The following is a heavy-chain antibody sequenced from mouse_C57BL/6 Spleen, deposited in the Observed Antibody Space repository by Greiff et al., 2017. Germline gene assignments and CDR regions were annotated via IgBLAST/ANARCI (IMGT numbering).Heavy chain of an antibody. CDR2: FHPYNDDT. CDR3: ARGAPYYGSSYDYAMDY. D-gene: IGHD1-1*01. J-gene: IGHJ4*01. Sequence: QVHVKQSGAELVKPGASVKMSCKASGYTFTTYPIEWMKQNHGKSLEWIGNFHPYNDDTKYNEKFKGKATLTVEKSSSTVYLELSRLTSDDSAVYYCARGAPYYGSSYDYAMDYWGQGTSVTVSS. CDR1: GYTFTTYP. V-gene: IGHV1-47*01.